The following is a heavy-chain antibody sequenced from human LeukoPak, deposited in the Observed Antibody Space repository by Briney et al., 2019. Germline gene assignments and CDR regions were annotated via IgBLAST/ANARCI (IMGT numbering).Heavy chain of an antibody. D-gene: IGHD6-19*01. CDR3: AKSSRYGTGWYGRIDY. CDR2: ISDRGDNK. V-gene: IGHV3-23*01. CDR1: GFTFSSHA. J-gene: IGHJ4*02. Sequence: PGGSLRLSCAASGFTFSSHAMSWVRQAPGEGLEWVSAISDRGDNKQYTDSVKGRLTISRDNSKNTLYLQMNSLRADDTAVYYCAKSSRYGTGWYGRIDYWGQGTLVTVS.